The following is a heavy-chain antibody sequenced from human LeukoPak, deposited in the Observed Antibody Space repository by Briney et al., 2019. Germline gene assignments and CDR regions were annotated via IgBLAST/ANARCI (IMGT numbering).Heavy chain of an antibody. Sequence: PGGSLRLSCAASGFTFRSYSMHWVRQAPGQGLEWVSAISGSGGSTYYADSVKGRFTISRDNSKNTLYLQMNSLRAEDTAVYYCAKSTGFDLERSDYWGQGTLVTVSS. J-gene: IGHJ4*02. D-gene: IGHD1-1*01. CDR2: ISGSGGST. CDR1: GFTFRSYS. CDR3: AKSTGFDLERSDY. V-gene: IGHV3-23*01.